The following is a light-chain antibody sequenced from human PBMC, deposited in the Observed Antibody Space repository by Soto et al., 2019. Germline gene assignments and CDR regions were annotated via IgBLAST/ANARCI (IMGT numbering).Light chain of an antibody. CDR2: DVS. V-gene: IGLV2-14*01. J-gene: IGLJ1*01. Sequence: QSALTQPASVSGSPGQSITISCTGTNSDVGGYNYVSWYQQHPGKPPKLMIYDVSHRPSGVSNRFSGSKSGNTASLTISGLQAEDEADYYCSSYTSSSSGVFGTGTKVTVL. CDR3: SSYTSSSSGV. CDR1: NSDVGGYNY.